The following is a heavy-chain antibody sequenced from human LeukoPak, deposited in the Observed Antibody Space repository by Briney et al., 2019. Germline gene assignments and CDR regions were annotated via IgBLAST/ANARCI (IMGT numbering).Heavy chain of an antibody. CDR1: GFSVSSNF. D-gene: IGHD6-13*01. V-gene: IGHV3-53*01. CDR3: VRASSTTAAGLFDF. J-gene: IGHJ4*02. CDR2: LYSGGYT. Sequence: PGGSLRLSCAASGFSVSSNFMSWVRQAPGKGLEWVSVLYSGGYTDYAASVKGRFTISRDNSENPLYLQMNSLRAEDTAVYYCVRASSTTAAGLFDFWGQGTLLTVSS.